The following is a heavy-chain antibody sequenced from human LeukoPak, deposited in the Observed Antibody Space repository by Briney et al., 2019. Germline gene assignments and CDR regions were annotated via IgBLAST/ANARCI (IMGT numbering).Heavy chain of an antibody. V-gene: IGHV4-30-4*01. J-gene: IGHJ5*02. CDR2: IYYSGST. CDR3: ARGYDILTGYENWFDP. CDR1: GGSISSGDYY. Sequence: SETLSLTCTVSGGSISSGDYYWSWIRQPPGKGLEWIGYIYYSGSTYYNPSLKSRVTISVDTSKNQFSLKLSSVTAADTAVYYCARGYDILTGYENWFDPWGQGTLVTVSS. D-gene: IGHD3-9*01.